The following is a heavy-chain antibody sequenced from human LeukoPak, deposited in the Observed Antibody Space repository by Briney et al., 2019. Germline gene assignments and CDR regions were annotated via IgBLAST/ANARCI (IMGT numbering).Heavy chain of an antibody. D-gene: IGHD4-17*01. Sequence: PGGSLRLSCAASGFTVSSNYMSWVRQAPGKGLERVSVIYSGGSTYYADSVKGRFTISRDNSKNTLYLQMNSLRAEDTAVYYCARAAGVTTSFYFDYWGQGTLVTVSS. CDR2: IYSGGST. CDR1: GFTVSSNY. J-gene: IGHJ4*02. V-gene: IGHV3-66*01. CDR3: ARAAGVTTSFYFDY.